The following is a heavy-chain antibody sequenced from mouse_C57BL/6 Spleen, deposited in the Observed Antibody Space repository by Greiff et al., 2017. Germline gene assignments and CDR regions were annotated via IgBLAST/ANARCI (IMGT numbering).Heavy chain of an antibody. V-gene: IGHV1-82*01. CDR1: GYAFSSSW. J-gene: IGHJ2*01. Sequence: VQLQQSGPELVKPGASVKISCKASGYAFSSSWMNWVKQRPGKGLEWIGRIYPGDGDTNYNGKFKGKATLTADKSSSTSYMQLSSLTSEDSAVYFCARWDYGYDGDYWGQGTTLTVSS. CDR3: ARWDYGYDGDY. CDR2: IYPGDGDT. D-gene: IGHD2-2*01.